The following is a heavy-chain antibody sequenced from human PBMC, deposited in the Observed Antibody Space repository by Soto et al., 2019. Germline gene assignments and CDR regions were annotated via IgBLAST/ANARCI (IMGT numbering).Heavy chain of an antibody. CDR3: TRVGTRYGDCGSGY. CDR1: GFTFSDHY. CDR2: VRNKTDSATT. Sequence: EVQLVESGGGLVQPGGSLRLSCAASGFTFSDHYMDWARQAPGKGLEWVGRVRNKTDSATTEYAASTKGRYTISSDDSKNSLFLQMNSLKAEDTAVYYCTRVGTRYGDCGSGYWGEGTLVTVSS. J-gene: IGHJ4*02. D-gene: IGHD2-21*02. V-gene: IGHV3-72*01.